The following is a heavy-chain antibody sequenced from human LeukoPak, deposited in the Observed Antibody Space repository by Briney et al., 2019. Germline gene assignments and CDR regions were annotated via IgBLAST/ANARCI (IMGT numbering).Heavy chain of an antibody. Sequence: GALVKLSCKPSGYTFTGYYMHWMRQAPGQGLEWMGRINPNSGGTNYAQKFQGRVTMTRDTSISTAYMELSRLRSDDTAVYYCAVTFKGYYMDVWGKETTVTVSS. CDR1: GYTFTGYY. J-gene: IGHJ6*03. D-gene: IGHD2/OR15-2a*01. CDR3: AVTFKGYYMDV. CDR2: INPNSGGT. V-gene: IGHV1-2*06.